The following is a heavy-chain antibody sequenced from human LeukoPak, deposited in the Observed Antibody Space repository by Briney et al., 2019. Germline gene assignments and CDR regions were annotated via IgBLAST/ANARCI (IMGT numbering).Heavy chain of an antibody. Sequence: GGSLRLSCAASGITFTDHYMNWIRQAPGKGLEWLSYISTSGRTIAYADSVKGRFTISRDNAKNSLYLQMNSLRADDTAVYYCARTKSEPTYGQHHGLDDWGQGTLVTVSS. CDR1: GITFTDHY. CDR2: ISTSGRTI. V-gene: IGHV3-11*01. CDR3: ARTKSEPTYGQHHGLDD. D-gene: IGHD3-10*01. J-gene: IGHJ4*02.